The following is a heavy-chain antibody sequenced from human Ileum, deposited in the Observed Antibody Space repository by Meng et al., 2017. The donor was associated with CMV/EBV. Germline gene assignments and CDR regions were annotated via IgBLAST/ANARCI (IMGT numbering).Heavy chain of an antibody. V-gene: IGHV3-7*01. J-gene: IGHJ4*02. CDR2: IKQDGSEK. CDR3: ARAQTRYYYDSSGYGRDFDY. Sequence: GGSLRLSCAASGFAFSTCWMSWVRQAPGKGLEWVANIKQDGSEKYYVDSVKGRFTISRDNAKNSLYLQMNSLRAEDTAVYYCARAQTRYYYDSSGYGRDFDYWGQGTLVTVSS. CDR1: GFAFSTCW. D-gene: IGHD3-22*01.